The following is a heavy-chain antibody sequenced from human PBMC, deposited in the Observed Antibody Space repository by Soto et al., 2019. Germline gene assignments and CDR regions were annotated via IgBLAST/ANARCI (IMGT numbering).Heavy chain of an antibody. J-gene: IGHJ6*03. CDR2: ISGSGGST. CDR1: GFTFSSYA. CDR3: AKGSDTMVRGVIVYYYYYMDV. Sequence: GSLRLSCAASGFTFSSYAMSWVRQAPGKGLEWVSAISGSGGSTYYADSVKGRFTISRDNSKNTLYLQMNSLRAEDTAVYYCAKGSDTMVRGVIVYYYYYMDVWGKGTTVTVSS. D-gene: IGHD3-10*01. V-gene: IGHV3-23*01.